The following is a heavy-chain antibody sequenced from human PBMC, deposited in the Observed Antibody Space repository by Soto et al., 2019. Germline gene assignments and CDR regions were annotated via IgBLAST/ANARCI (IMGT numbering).Heavy chain of an antibody. J-gene: IGHJ4*02. CDR3: ARYDDGDVDY. V-gene: IGHV3-72*01. CDR2: TRNKAKSYTT. D-gene: IGHD3-10*01. Sequence: EVQLVESGGGLLQPGGSLRLSCAASGFTISDHYMDWVRQAPGKGLEWVGRTRNKAKSYTTDYAASVKGRFTISRDDSKNSLYLQMNSLKSDDTALYYCARYDDGDVDYWGQGTLVTVSS. CDR1: GFTISDHY.